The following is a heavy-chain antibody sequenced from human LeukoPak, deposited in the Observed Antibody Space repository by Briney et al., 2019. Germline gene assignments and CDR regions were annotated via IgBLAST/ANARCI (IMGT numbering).Heavy chain of an antibody. D-gene: IGHD3-10*01. CDR2: IYYSGST. CDR3: ARGSPVYYYGSGSPAYNWFDP. V-gene: IGHV4-39*07. CDR1: GGSISSSSYY. Sequence: SETLSLTCTVSGGSISSSSYYWGWIRQPPGKGLEWIGSIYYSGSTYYNPSLKSRVTISVDTSKNQFSLKLSSVTAAGTAVYYCARGSPVYYYGSGSPAYNWFDPWGQGTLVTVSS. J-gene: IGHJ5*02.